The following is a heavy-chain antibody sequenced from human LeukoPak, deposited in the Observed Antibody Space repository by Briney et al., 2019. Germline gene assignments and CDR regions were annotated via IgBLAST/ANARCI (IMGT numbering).Heavy chain of an antibody. Sequence: PSETLSLTCAVYGGSFSGYYWSWIRQPPGKGLEWIGEINHSGSTNYNPSLKSRVTISVDTSKNQFSLKLSSVTAADTAVYYCARGSEQLVEMFGYWGQGTLVTVSS. CDR1: GGSFSGYY. J-gene: IGHJ4*02. CDR3: ARGSEQLVEMFGY. D-gene: IGHD6-13*01. CDR2: INHSGST. V-gene: IGHV4-34*01.